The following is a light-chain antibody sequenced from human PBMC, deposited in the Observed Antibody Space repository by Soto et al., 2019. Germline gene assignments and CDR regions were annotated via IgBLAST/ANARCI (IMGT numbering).Light chain of an antibody. CDR2: EVS. V-gene: IGLV2-14*01. CDR1: SSDVGGYNY. J-gene: IGLJ2*01. Sequence: QSVLTQPASVSGSPGQSITISCTGSSSDVGGYNYVSWYQQHPGKAPKLMISEVSNRPSGVSNRFSGSKSGNTASLTISGLQAEDQAIYYCSSYTSSNTYVLFGGGTKLTVL. CDR3: SSYTSSNTYVL.